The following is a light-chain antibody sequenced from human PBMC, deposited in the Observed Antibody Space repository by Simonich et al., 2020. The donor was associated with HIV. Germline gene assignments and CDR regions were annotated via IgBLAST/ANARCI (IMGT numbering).Light chain of an antibody. CDR1: SRDVGGYNY. V-gene: IGLV2-8*01. CDR2: EVS. CDR3: SSFAGSNNLV. Sequence: QSALTQPPSASGSPGPSVTISCTGTSRDVGGYNYVSWYQKHPGKTPKLMVYEVSKRPSGVPDRFVGSKSGNTASLTVSGLQAEDEADYYCSSFAGSNNLVFGGGTKLTVL. J-gene: IGLJ3*02.